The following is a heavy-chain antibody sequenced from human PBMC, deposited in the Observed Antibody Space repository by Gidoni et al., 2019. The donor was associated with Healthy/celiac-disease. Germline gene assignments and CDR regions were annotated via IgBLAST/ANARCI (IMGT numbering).Heavy chain of an antibody. Sequence: EVQLVETGGGLIQPGGSLRLSCAASGFTVSSNYMSWVRQAPGKGLEWVSVIYSCGSTYYAESVKGGFTIARDNSKSTLYLQMNSLRAEDTAVYYCARDIVEATITDAFDIWGQGTMVTVSS. CDR1: GFTVSSNY. D-gene: IGHD1-26*01. CDR2: IYSCGST. J-gene: IGHJ3*02. CDR3: ARDIVEATITDAFDI. V-gene: IGHV3-53*02.